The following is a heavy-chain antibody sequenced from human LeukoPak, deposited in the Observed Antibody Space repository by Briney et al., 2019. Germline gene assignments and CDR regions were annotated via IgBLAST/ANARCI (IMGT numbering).Heavy chain of an antibody. CDR1: GFTFSSYW. CDR3: ARVLEHCTNGVCLPGARVPYYYMDV. J-gene: IGHJ6*03. Sequence: PGGSLRLSCAASGFTFSSYWMSWVRQAPGKGLEWVANIKQDGSEKYYVDSVKGRFTISRDNAKNSLYLQMNSLRAEDTAVYYCARVLEHCTNGVCLPGARVPYYYMDVWGKGTTVTVSS. CDR2: IKQDGSEK. V-gene: IGHV3-7*01. D-gene: IGHD2-8*01.